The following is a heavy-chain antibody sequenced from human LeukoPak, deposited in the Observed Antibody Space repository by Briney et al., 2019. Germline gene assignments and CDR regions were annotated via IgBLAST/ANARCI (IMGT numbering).Heavy chain of an antibody. Sequence: PSETLSLACSVSGASVTSTSYCWGWIRQPPGKGLEWIGNIYYSGTTCYNPSLKSRVTISVDTSKNQFSLKLTSVTAADTPVYYCAGLGDGYNTAGGFAYCGQGTLVTVSS. CDR1: GASVTSTSYC. D-gene: IGHD5-24*01. CDR2: IYYSGTT. CDR3: AGLGDGYNTAGGFAY. J-gene: IGHJ4*02. V-gene: IGHV4-39*01.